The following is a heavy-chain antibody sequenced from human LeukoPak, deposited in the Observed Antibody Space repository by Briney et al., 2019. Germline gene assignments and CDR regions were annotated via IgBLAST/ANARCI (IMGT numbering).Heavy chain of an antibody. CDR1: GGTFSSYA. CDR2: IISIFGTA. J-gene: IGHJ4*02. D-gene: IGHD6-13*01. V-gene: IGHV1-69*13. CDR3: AKRASSSWLGYYFDY. Sequence: ASVKVSCKASGGTFSSYAISWVRQAPGQGLEWMGGIISIFGTANYAQKFQGRVTITADESTSTAYMELSSLRSEDTAVYYCAKRASSSWLGYYFDYWGQGTLVTVSS.